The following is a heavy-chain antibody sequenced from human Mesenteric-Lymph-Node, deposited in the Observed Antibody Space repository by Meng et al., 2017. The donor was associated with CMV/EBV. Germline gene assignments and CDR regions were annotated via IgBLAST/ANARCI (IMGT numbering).Heavy chain of an antibody. CDR2: MNGGETAK. J-gene: IGHJ4*02. V-gene: IGHV3-7*01. CDR3: ATSNDSPGND. CDR1: GFIYGNYW. Sequence: GESLKISCAASGFIYGNYWMSWVRQAPGKGLEWVASMNGGETAKFYVGSVRGRFTISRDNAMNALYLQINSLTVEDTAIYYCATSNDSPGNDWGQGTLVTVSS. D-gene: IGHD1-1*01.